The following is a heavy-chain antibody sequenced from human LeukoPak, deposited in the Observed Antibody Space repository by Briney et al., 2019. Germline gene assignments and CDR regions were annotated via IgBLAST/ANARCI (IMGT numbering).Heavy chain of an antibody. Sequence: PSETLSLTCAVYGGSFSFYFWSWIRQSPGKGLEWIGEIDHSGSTKYNQSLKSRVSISVDKSKKQFSLKLNSVTAADTAVYYCVIWLRGYRAGGDAFDIWGQGTMVTVSS. CDR1: GGSFSFYF. CDR2: IDHSGST. V-gene: IGHV4-34*01. D-gene: IGHD5-18*01. CDR3: VIWLRGYRAGGDAFDI. J-gene: IGHJ3*02.